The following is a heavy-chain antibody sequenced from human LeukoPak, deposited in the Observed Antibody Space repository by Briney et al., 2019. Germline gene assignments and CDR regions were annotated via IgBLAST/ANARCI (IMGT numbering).Heavy chain of an antibody. CDR3: ARSPLVYSSGWYGNYFDY. CDR2: IYHSGST. Sequence: SQTLSLTCAVSGGSISSGGYSWSWTRQPPGKGLEWIGYIYHSGSTYYNPSLKSRVTISVDRSKNQFSLKLSSVTAADTAVYYCARSPLVYSSGWYGNYFDYWGQGTLVTVSS. V-gene: IGHV4-30-2*01. CDR1: GGSISSGGYS. J-gene: IGHJ4*02. D-gene: IGHD6-19*01.